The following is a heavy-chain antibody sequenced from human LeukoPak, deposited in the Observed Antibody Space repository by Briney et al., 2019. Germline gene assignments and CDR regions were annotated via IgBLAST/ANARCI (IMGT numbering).Heavy chain of an antibody. CDR2: ISGDGGST. Sequence: GGSLRLSCAASGFTFDDYAMNWVRQAPGKGLEWVSLISGDGGSTYYADSVKGRFTISRDNSKNSLYLQMNSLRTEDTALYYYGKDLYSYGYFCDYWGQGTLVTVSS. V-gene: IGHV3-43*02. J-gene: IGHJ4*02. CDR1: GFTFDDYA. D-gene: IGHD5-18*01. CDR3: GKDLYSYGYFCDY.